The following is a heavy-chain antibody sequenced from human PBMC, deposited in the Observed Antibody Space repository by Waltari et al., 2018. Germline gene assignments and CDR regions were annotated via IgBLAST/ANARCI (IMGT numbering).Heavy chain of an antibody. Sequence: EVQLAQSGSAVRKPGESLNSSCQGAGDMFNQYGIGCVRTMPGRGMEWMGIVYPDDSDTKYSPSFQGQVTISVDKSINTAYLQWNGLEASDSAIYYCARLSLRNFADYWGQGTLVTVSS. D-gene: IGHD1-7*01. J-gene: IGHJ4*02. CDR2: VYPDDSDT. V-gene: IGHV5-51*01. CDR3: ARLSLRNFADY. CDR1: GDMFNQYG.